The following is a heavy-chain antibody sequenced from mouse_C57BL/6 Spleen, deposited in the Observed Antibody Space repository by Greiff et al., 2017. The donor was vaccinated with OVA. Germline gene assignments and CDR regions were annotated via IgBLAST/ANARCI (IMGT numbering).Heavy chain of an antibody. V-gene: IGHV1-54*01. Sequence: QVHVKQSGAELVRPGTSVKVSCKASGYAFTNYLIEWVKQRPGQGLEWIGVINPGSGGTNYNEKFKGKATLTADKSSSTAYMQLSSLTSEDSAVYFCARGIYYGSRGNFDVWGTGTTVTVSS. J-gene: IGHJ1*03. D-gene: IGHD1-1*01. CDR2: INPGSGGT. CDR3: ARGIYYGSRGNFDV. CDR1: GYAFTNYL.